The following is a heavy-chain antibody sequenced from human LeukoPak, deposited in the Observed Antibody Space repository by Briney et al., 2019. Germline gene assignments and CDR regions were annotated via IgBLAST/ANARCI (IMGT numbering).Heavy chain of an antibody. D-gene: IGHD3-9*01. CDR1: GLMFSTHS. V-gene: IGHV3-23*01. CDR2: ISGSGGST. J-gene: IGHJ6*03. Sequence: GGSLRLSCEASGLMFSTHSMNWVRQAPGKGLEWVSAISGSGGSTYYADSVKGRFTISRDNSKNTLYLQMNSLRAEDTAVYYCAKDGGEYYDILTGYYPRLYYMDVWGKGTTVTISS. CDR3: AKDGGEYYDILTGYYPRLYYMDV.